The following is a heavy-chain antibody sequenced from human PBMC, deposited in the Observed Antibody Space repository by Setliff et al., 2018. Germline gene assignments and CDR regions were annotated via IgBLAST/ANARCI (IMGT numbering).Heavy chain of an antibody. J-gene: IGHJ5*02. CDR3: ATGDVYDSSAFFSDWFDP. CDR2: ISHGGGT. V-gene: IGHV4-34*01. D-gene: IGHD3-22*01. CDR1: GGSFSAYY. Sequence: SETLSLTCTAYGGSFSAYYWSWIRRPPGKGLEWIGEISHGGGTNYNPSLKSRVTISIDTSKNLFSLKLTSVTAADTAVYYRATGDVYDSSAFFSDWFDPWGQGTLVTVSS.